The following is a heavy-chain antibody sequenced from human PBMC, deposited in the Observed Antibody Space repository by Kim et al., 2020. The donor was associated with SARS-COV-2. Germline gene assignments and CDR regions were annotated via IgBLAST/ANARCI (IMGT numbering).Heavy chain of an antibody. Sequence: NPYLKSRVTMSVDTSKNQFSLKRSSVTAADTAVYYCARLGGIAVAGLIDYWGQGTLVTVSS. V-gene: IGHV4-39*01. D-gene: IGHD6-19*01. CDR3: ARLGGIAVAGLIDY. J-gene: IGHJ4*02.